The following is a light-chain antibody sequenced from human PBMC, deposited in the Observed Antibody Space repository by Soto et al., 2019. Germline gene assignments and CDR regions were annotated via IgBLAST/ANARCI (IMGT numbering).Light chain of an antibody. J-gene: IGKJ1*01. V-gene: IGKV3-20*01. CDR1: QSVSNNY. Sequence: EIVLTQSPGTLSLCPGERATLSFGASQSVSNNYLAWYQQKPGQAPRLLIYGASNRATGIPDRFSGSGFGTDFTLTISRLEPEDFAVYYCQQYGSSGTFGQGTKVDIK. CDR2: GAS. CDR3: QQYGSSGT.